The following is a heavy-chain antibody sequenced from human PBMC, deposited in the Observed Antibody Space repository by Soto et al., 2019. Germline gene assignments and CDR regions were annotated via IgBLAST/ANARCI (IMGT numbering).Heavy chain of an antibody. V-gene: IGHV4-30-4*01. J-gene: IGHJ3*02. CDR2: IYYSGST. Sequence: QVQLQESGPGLVKPSQTLSLTCTVSGGSISSGDYYWSWIRQPPGKGLEWIGYIYYSGSTYYNPSLKSRVNISVDTSKNQSSLKLSSVTAADTAVYYCARAPPLKYTYGLRGAFDIWGQGTMVTVSS. CDR3: ARAPPLKYTYGLRGAFDI. D-gene: IGHD5-18*01. CDR1: GGSISSGDYY.